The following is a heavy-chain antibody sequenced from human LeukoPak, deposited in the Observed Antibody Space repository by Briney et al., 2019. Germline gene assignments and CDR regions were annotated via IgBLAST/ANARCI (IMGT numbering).Heavy chain of an antibody. CDR3: ARGARRYSGSYYFDY. V-gene: IGHV1-2*02. J-gene: IGHJ4*02. Sequence: ASVKVSCKASGYTFTGYYMHWVRQAPGQGLEWMGWINPNSGGTNYAQKFQGRVTMTRDTSISTAYMELSRLRSDGTAVYYCARGARRYSGSYYFDYWGQGTLVTVSS. CDR1: GYTFTGYY. CDR2: INPNSGGT. D-gene: IGHD1-26*01.